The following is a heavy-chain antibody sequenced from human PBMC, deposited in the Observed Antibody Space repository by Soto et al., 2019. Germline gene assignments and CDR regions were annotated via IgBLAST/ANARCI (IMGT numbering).Heavy chain of an antibody. J-gene: IGHJ4*02. CDR1: GFNFISYS. CDR2: ISSSSSTI. D-gene: IGHD6-6*01. V-gene: IGHV3-48*02. CDR3: ARDRSIADY. Sequence: GGSLTPSCSDSGFNFISYSMNWFRQAPGKGLEWVSYISSSSSTIYYADSVKGRFTISRDNAKNSLYLQMNSLRDEDTAVYYCARDRSIADYWGQGTLVTVSS.